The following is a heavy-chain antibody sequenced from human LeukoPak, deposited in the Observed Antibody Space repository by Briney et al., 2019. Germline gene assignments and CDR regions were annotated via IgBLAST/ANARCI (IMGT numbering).Heavy chain of an antibody. D-gene: IGHD4-23*01. CDR3: ASRWSGNSGYFDY. CDR2: ISSSGSTI. V-gene: IGHV3-48*03. Sequence: GGSLRLSCAASGFTFSSYEMNWVRQAPGKGLEWVSYISSSGSTIYYADSVKGRFTISRDNAKNSLYLQMNSLRAEDTAVYYCASRWSGNSGYFDYWGQGTLVTVSS. J-gene: IGHJ4*02. CDR1: GFTFSSYE.